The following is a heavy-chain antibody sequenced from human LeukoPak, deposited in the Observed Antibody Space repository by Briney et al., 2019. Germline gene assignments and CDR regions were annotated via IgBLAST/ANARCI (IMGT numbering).Heavy chain of an antibody. CDR1: GYTFTSYD. V-gene: IGHV1-8*01. D-gene: IGHD3-3*01. J-gene: IGHJ4*02. CDR3: ARKASGHYDFWSGPVDY. Sequence: ASVKVSCKASGYTFTSYDINWARQATGQGLEWMGWMNPNSGNTGYAQKFQGRVTMTRNTSISTAYMELSSLRSEDTAVYYCARKASGHYDFWSGPVDYWGQGTLVTVSS. CDR2: MNPNSGNT.